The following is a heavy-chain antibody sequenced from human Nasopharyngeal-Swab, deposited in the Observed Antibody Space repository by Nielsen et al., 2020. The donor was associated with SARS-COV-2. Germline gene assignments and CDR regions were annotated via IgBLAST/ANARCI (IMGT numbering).Heavy chain of an antibody. CDR3: ARRAARDGYNYEVDP. CDR2: IYPGNSDT. CDR1: GYSFANYW. D-gene: IGHD5-24*01. V-gene: IGHV5-51*01. Sequence: GESLKISCTGFGYSFANYWIGWVRQMPGKGLEWMGNIYPGNSDTRYSPALHGRVTISADKSINTAYLQWTSLRASDTAVYYCARRAARDGYNYEVDPWGQGTLVTVSS. J-gene: IGHJ5*02.